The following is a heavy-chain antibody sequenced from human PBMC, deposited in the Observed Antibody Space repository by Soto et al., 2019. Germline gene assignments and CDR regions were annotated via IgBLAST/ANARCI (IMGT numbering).Heavy chain of an antibody. CDR1: GGSISSYY. CDR3: ARNSGYGRAFDY. CDR2: IYYSGST. J-gene: IGHJ4*02. D-gene: IGHD5-12*01. Sequence: PSETLSLTCTVSGGSISSYYWSWIRQPPGKGLEWIGYIYYSGSTNYNPSLKSRVTISVDTSKDQFSLKLSSVTAADTAVYYCARNSGYGRAFDYWGQGTLVTVSS. V-gene: IGHV4-59*08.